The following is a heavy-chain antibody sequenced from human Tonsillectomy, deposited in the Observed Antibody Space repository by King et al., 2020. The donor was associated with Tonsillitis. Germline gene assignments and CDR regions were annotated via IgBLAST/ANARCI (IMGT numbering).Heavy chain of an antibody. CDR1: GGSISSSSYS. Sequence: QLQESGSGLVKPSQTLSLTCAVSGGSISSSSYSWSWIRQPPGKGLEWIGYIYHSGSTYYNPSLKSRVTISVDRSKNQFSLKLSSVTAADTAIYYCARAISSSFTYGMDVWGQGTTVTVS. V-gene: IGHV4-30-2*01. J-gene: IGHJ6*02. CDR3: ARAISSSFTYGMDV. D-gene: IGHD6-6*01. CDR2: IYHSGST.